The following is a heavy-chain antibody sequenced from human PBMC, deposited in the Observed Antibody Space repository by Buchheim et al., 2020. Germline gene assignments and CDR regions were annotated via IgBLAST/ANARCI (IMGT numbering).Heavy chain of an antibody. D-gene: IGHD2-15*01. CDR2: INPIFGTS. CDR3: ARECSGDGCHLVFYGMDV. Sequence: QVRLVQSGAEVKRPGSSVKVSCKASGGTFTNYGISWVRQAPGQGLEWMGGINPIFGTSDYAQKFQDRVTITADESTSTAYMEMSSLRSADTAVYYCARECSGDGCHLVFYGMDVWGQGTT. J-gene: IGHJ6*02. V-gene: IGHV1-69*12. CDR1: GGTFTNYG.